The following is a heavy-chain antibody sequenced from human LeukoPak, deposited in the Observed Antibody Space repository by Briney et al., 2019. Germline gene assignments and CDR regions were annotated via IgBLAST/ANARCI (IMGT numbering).Heavy chain of an antibody. D-gene: IGHD4-17*01. Sequence: SVKVSCKASGGTFSSYAISWVRQAPEQGLEWMGGIIPIFGTANYAQKFQGRVTITTDESTSTAYMELSSLRSEDTAVYYCARNDYGDYALFGWGQGTLVTVSS. CDR2: IIPIFGTA. V-gene: IGHV1-69*05. CDR3: ARNDYGDYALFG. CDR1: GGTFSSYA. J-gene: IGHJ4*02.